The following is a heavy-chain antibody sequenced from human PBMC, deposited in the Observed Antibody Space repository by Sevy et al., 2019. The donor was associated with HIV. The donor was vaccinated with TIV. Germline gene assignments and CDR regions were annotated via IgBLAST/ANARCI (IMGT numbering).Heavy chain of an antibody. Sequence: GGSLRLSCAASGFTFSSYSMNWVRQAPGKGLEWVSYISSSSSTIYYADSVKGRFTISRDNAKNSLYLQMNSLRDEDTAVYYGARDRGTAMVSYIFDYWGQGTLVTVSS. D-gene: IGHD5-18*01. CDR3: ARDRGTAMVSYIFDY. CDR1: GFTFSSYS. J-gene: IGHJ4*02. V-gene: IGHV3-48*02. CDR2: ISSSSSTI.